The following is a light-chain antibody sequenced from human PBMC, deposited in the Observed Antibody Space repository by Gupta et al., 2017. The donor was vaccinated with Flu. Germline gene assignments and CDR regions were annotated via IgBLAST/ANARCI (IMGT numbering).Light chain of an antibody. V-gene: IGLV1-44*01. CDR2: SNN. Sequence: VTISCSGSSSNIGSNTVNWYQQLPGTAPKLLIYSNNQRPSGVPDRFSCSKSGTSASLAISGLQSEDEADYYCAAWDDSLNGRVFGGGTKLTVL. J-gene: IGLJ3*02. CDR3: AAWDDSLNGRV. CDR1: SSNIGSNT.